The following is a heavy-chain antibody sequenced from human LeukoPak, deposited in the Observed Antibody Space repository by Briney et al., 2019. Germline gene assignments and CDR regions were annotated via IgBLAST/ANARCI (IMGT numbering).Heavy chain of an antibody. J-gene: IGHJ4*02. CDR3: AKEAAARWLVLYYFDY. V-gene: IGHV3-23*01. CDR2: ISGSGGST. Sequence: GGSLRLSCAASGFTFSSYAMSWVRQAPGKGLEWVTAISGSGGSTYYADSVKGRFTISRDNSKNTLYLQMNSLRAEDTAVYYCAKEAAARWLVLYYFDYWGQGTLVTVSS. D-gene: IGHD6-19*01. CDR1: GFTFSSYA.